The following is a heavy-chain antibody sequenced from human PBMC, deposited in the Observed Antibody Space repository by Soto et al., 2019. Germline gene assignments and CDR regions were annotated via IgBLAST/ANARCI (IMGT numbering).Heavy chain of an antibody. CDR2: ISGSGPTI. J-gene: IGHJ4*02. CDR1: GFTFSSYA. D-gene: IGHD3-22*01. CDR3: AKVFYYYDSSGYYYFDY. Sequence: GGSLRLSCAASGFTFSSYAVSWVRQAPGKGPEWISSISGSGPTIYYADSVRGRFTISRDNSKNTLYLQMSSLRAEDTAVYYCAKVFYYYDSSGYYYFDYWGQGTLVTVSS. V-gene: IGHV3-23*01.